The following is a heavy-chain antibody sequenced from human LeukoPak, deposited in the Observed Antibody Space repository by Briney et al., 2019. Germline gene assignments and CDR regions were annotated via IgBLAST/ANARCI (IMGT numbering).Heavy chain of an antibody. D-gene: IGHD3-22*01. CDR1: GFTFSSYA. CDR3: AKDDSSGYQYYYYYYMDV. V-gene: IGHV3-30*04. Sequence: GGSLRLSCAASGFTFSSYAMHWVRQAPGKGLEWVAVISYDGSNKYYADSVKGRFTISRDNYKNTLYLQMNSLRAEDTAVYYCAKDDSSGYQYYYYYYMDVWGKGTTVTIS. CDR2: ISYDGSNK. J-gene: IGHJ6*03.